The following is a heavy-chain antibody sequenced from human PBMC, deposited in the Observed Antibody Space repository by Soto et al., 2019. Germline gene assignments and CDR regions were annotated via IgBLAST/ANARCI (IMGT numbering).Heavy chain of an antibody. CDR1: GGSISSGGYY. J-gene: IGHJ4*02. D-gene: IGHD3-22*01. Sequence: SETLSLTCTVSGGSISSGGYYWSWIRQHPGKGLEWIGYIYYSGSTYYNPSLKSRVTISVDTSKNQFSLKLSSVTAADTAVYYCARAFLGSSGPTSTFDYWGQGTLVTVSS. CDR2: IYYSGST. CDR3: ARAFLGSSGPTSTFDY. V-gene: IGHV4-31*03.